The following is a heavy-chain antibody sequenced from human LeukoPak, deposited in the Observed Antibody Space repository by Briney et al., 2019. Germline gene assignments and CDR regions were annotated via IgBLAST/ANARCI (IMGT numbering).Heavy chain of an antibody. Sequence: SETLSLTCAVYGGSFSGYYWSWIRQPPGKGLEWIGSIYYSGSTYYNPSLKSRVTIPVDTSKNQFSLKLSSVTAADTAVYYCARHPGSGSYYRGWFDPWGQGTLVTVSS. D-gene: IGHD3-10*01. J-gene: IGHJ5*02. CDR2: IYYSGST. V-gene: IGHV4-34*01. CDR3: ARHPGSGSYYRGWFDP. CDR1: GGSFSGYY.